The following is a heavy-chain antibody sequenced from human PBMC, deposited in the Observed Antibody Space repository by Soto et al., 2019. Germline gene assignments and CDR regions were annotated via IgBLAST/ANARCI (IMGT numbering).Heavy chain of an antibody. D-gene: IGHD4-17*01. Sequence: GGSLRLSCAASGFTFSRYGMHWVRQAPGKGLGWVAVIWYDGSNKYYADSVKGRFTISRDNSKNTLHLQMNSLRAEDTAVYYCARDDLRYFDYWGQGTLVTVSS. CDR3: ARDDLRYFDY. J-gene: IGHJ4*02. V-gene: IGHV3-33*01. CDR1: GFTFSRYG. CDR2: IWYDGSNK.